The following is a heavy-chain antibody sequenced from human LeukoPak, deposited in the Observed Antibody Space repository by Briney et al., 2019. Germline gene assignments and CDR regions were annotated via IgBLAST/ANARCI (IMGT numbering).Heavy chain of an antibody. CDR2: MWFDGSNK. CDR1: GFTFSSYG. Sequence: PGGSLRLSCAASGFTFSSYGMHWFRQAPGRGLEWVALMWFDGSNKYYADSVKGRFTISRDNSKNTLYLQMNSLRAEDTAVYYCARDHPSLYFDYWGQGTLVTVSS. V-gene: IGHV3-33*01. CDR3: ARDHPSLYFDY. J-gene: IGHJ4*02.